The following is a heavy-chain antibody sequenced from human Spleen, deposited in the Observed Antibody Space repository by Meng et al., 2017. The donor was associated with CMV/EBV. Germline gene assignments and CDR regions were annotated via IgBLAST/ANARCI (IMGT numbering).Heavy chain of an antibody. CDR3: ANAKNIVLIPPTRGSDYYYGMDV. J-gene: IGHJ6*02. CDR2: IYSGGST. V-gene: IGHV3-53*01. CDR1: GITVSSNS. Sequence: GESLKISCAAAGITVSSNSMSWVRQAPGKGLEWVSVIYSGGSTYYADSVRGRLTISRDNSKKTLYLQMNSLRAEDTALYYCANAKNIVLIPPTRGSDYYYGMDVWGQGTTVTVSS. D-gene: IGHD2/OR15-2a*01.